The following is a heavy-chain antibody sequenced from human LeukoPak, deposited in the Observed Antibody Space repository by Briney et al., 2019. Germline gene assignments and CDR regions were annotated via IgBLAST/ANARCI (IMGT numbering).Heavy chain of an antibody. CDR2: IYSGGST. CDR3: AKGAYYDL. J-gene: IGHJ4*02. Sequence: GGSLRLSCAASGFTFNNYAMNWVRQAPGKGLEWVSVIYSGGSTYYADSVKGRFTISRDNSKNTLYLQMNSLRAEDTAVYYCAKGAYYDLWGQGTLVTVSS. V-gene: IGHV3-23*03. CDR1: GFTFNNYA. D-gene: IGHD3-22*01.